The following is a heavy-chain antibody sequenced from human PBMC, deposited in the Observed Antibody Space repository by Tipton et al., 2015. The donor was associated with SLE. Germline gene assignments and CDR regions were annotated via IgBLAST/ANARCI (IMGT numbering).Heavy chain of an antibody. CDR1: GFSFRSYG. CDR3: ARGSNYGYVFDY. V-gene: IGHV3-33*01. Sequence: SLRLSCAASGFSFRSYGMHWVRQAPGKGLQWVAVIWYDGSNKYYADSVKGRFIISRDNSKNTLYLQMNSLRAEDTAVYYCARGSNYGYVFDYWGQGTLVTVSS. J-gene: IGHJ4*02. D-gene: IGHD5-18*01. CDR2: IWYDGSNK.